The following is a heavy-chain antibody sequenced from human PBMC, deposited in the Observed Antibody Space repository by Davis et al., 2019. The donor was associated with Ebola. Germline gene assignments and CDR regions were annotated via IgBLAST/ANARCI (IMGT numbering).Heavy chain of an antibody. CDR2: IYYSGST. D-gene: IGHD2-2*01. J-gene: IGHJ6*02. Sequence: SETLSLTCAVYGGSFSGYYWSWIRQPPGKGLEWIGYIYYSGSTNYNPSLKSRVTISVDTSKNQFSLKLSSVTAADTAVYYCARLGRWGTSGYYYYYYGMDVWGQGTTVTVSS. CDR1: GGSFSGYY. CDR3: ARLGRWGTSGYYYYYYGMDV. V-gene: IGHV4-59*08.